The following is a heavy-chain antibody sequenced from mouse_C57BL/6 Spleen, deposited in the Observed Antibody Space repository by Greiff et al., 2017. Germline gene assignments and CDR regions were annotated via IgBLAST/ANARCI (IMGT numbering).Heavy chain of an antibody. CDR3: ARDGVIYYGYDGYAMDY. CDR1: GYTFTSYW. V-gene: IGHV1-72*01. J-gene: IGHJ4*01. Sequence: QVQLQQPGAELVKPGASVKLSCKASGYTFTSYWMHWVKQRPGRGLEWIGRIDPNSGGTKYNEKFKSKATLTVDKPSSTAYMQLSSLTSEDSAVYYGARDGVIYYGYDGYAMDYWGQGTSVTVSS. CDR2: IDPNSGGT. D-gene: IGHD2-2*01.